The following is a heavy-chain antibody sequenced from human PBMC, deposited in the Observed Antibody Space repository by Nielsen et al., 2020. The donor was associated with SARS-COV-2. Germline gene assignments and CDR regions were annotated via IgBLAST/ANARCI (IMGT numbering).Heavy chain of an antibody. D-gene: IGHD6-6*01. CDR3: ARDFPYPHPDARYYYYSGMDV. CDR2: FDPEDGET. J-gene: IGHJ6*02. V-gene: IGHV1-24*01. CDR1: GYTLTELS. Sequence: ASVKVSCKVSGYTLTELSMHWVRQAPGKGLEWMGGFDPEDGETIYAQKFQGRVTMTEDTSTDTAYMELRSLRSDDTAVYYCARDFPYPHPDARYYYYSGMDVWGQGTTVTVSS.